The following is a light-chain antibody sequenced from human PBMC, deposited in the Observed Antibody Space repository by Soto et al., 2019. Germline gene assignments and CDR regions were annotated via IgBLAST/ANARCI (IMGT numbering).Light chain of an antibody. CDR3: QQSFSTPT. V-gene: IGKV1-39*01. J-gene: IGKJ5*01. Sequence: DIQRTQSASSLSASVGYRVTITCRASQSISSYLNWYQQKPGTAPNLLIYAASSLQSGVPSRFSVSGSGTDFTLTISSIKPEDFATDDCQQSFSTPTFGPGTRLEIK. CDR1: QSISSY. CDR2: AAS.